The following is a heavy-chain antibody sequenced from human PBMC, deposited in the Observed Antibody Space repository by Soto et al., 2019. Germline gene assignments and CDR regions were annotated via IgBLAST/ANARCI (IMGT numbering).Heavy chain of an antibody. Sequence: GGSLRLSCSASGFTFSSNAMHWVRQAPGKGLQYVSAITSDGGSTYYADSVKGRFTISRDNSKNRLYLQMSSLRVEDTAVYYCVKESMGRGDYWFDPWGQGT. CDR2: ITSDGGST. J-gene: IGHJ5*02. D-gene: IGHD3-10*01. V-gene: IGHV3-64D*06. CDR3: VKESMGRGDYWFDP. CDR1: GFTFSSNA.